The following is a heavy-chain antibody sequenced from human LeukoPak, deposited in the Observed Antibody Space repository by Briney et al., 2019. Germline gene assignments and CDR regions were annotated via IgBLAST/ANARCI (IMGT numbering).Heavy chain of an antibody. J-gene: IGHJ5*02. Sequence: GGSLRLSCAASGFTFSSYAMSWVRQAPGKGLEWVSAISGSGGSTYYADSVKGRFTISRDNSKNTVSMEMNSLRVEDTAVYYCATSLGESTFETWGQGTLVTVSS. V-gene: IGHV3-23*01. CDR1: GFTFSSYA. CDR2: ISGSGGST. CDR3: ATSLGESTFET. D-gene: IGHD3-3*02.